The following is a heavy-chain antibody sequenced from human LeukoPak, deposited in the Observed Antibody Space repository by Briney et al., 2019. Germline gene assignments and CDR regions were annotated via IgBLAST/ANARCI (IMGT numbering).Heavy chain of an antibody. CDR3: ARGLKKYYDFWSGYFNWFDP. CDR2: INYSGST. Sequence: SETLSLTCTVSGGSISSYYWSWIRQPPGKGLEWIGYINYSGSTNYNPSLKSRVTISVDTSKNQFSLKLSSVTAADTAVYYCARGLKKYYDFWSGYFNWFDPWGQGTLVTVSS. J-gene: IGHJ5*02. D-gene: IGHD3-3*01. V-gene: IGHV4-59*01. CDR1: GGSISSYY.